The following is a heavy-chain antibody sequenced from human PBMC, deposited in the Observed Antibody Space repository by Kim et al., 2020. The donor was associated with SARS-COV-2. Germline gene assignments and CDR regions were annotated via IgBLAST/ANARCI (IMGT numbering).Heavy chain of an antibody. CDR3: AKGGRMGVRHFDL. CDR1: GFTFSSYW. Sequence: GGSLRLSCAASGFTFSSYWMNWVRQAPGKGLEWVANIKQDGSETDSVDSVKGRFTISRDNAKNSVYLHMNSLRAEDTAVYYCAKGGRMGVRHFDLWGRGT. CDR2: IKQDGSET. D-gene: IGHD3-16*01. J-gene: IGHJ2*01. V-gene: IGHV3-7*01.